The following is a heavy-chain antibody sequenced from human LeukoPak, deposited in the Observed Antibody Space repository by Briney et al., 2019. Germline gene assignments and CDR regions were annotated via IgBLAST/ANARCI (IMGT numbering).Heavy chain of an antibody. J-gene: IGHJ6*02. Sequence: SVKVSCKASGGTFSSYAISWVRQAPGQGLEWMGGIIPIFGTANYAQKFQGRVTITADESTSTAYMELSSLRSEDTAVYYCAREVSEDCSSTSCYYYYGMDVWGQGITVTVSS. V-gene: IGHV1-69*13. CDR1: GGTFSSYA. CDR2: IIPIFGTA. D-gene: IGHD2-2*01. CDR3: AREVSEDCSSTSCYYYYGMDV.